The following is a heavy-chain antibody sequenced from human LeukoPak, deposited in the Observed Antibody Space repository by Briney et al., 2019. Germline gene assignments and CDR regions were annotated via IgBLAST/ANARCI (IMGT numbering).Heavy chain of an antibody. V-gene: IGHV5-51*01. D-gene: IGHD3-22*01. CDR1: GYSFTSYW. Sequence: GESLKISCKVSGYSFTSYWIGWVRQMPGKGLEWMGIIYPGDSDTRYSPSFQGQVTISADKSISTAYLQWSSLKASDTAMYYCASSNVYYDSSGFFDYWGQGTLVTVS. CDR2: IYPGDSDT. J-gene: IGHJ4*02. CDR3: ASSNVYYDSSGFFDY.